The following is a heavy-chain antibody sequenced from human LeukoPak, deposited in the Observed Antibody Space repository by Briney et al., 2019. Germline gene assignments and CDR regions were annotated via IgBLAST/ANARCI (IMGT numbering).Heavy chain of an antibody. V-gene: IGHV1-18*01. D-gene: IGHD1-1*01. J-gene: IGHJ4*02. CDR1: GYTFTSYG. CDR2: ISAYNGNT. Sequence: GASVKVSCKASGYTFTSYGISWVRQAPGQGLEWMGWISAYNGNTNYAQKLQGRVTMTTDTSTSTAYMELRSLRSDDTAVYYCAREGVMDWNDVTSSKYYFDYWGQGTLVTVSS. CDR3: AREGVMDWNDVTSSKYYFDY.